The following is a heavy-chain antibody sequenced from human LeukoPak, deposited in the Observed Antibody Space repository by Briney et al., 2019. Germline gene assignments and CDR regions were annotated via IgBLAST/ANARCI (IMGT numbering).Heavy chain of an antibody. J-gene: IGHJ3*02. D-gene: IGHD2-2*01. CDR2: ISAYKGNT. CDR1: GYTFTSYG. V-gene: IGHV1-18*01. Sequence: GASVKVSCKASGYTFTSYGISWVRQAPGQGLEWMRWISAYKGNTNYAQKLQGRVTMTTDTSTSTAYMELRSLRSDDTAVYYCARGPEDIVVVPAAINPFDIWGQGTMVTVSS. CDR3: ARGPEDIVVVPAAINPFDI.